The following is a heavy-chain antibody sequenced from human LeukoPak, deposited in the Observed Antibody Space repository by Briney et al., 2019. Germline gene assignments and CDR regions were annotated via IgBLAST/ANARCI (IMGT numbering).Heavy chain of an antibody. Sequence: SETLSLTCTGSGVSISSYYWSWIRQPPGKGLEWIWYIYYGESTNYNPSLKSRVTMSVDTSMNQFSLKLSSVTAADTAVYYCARVGGSNYYYYGMDVWGQGTTVTVSS. V-gene: IGHV4-59*01. D-gene: IGHD2-15*01. J-gene: IGHJ6*02. CDR2: IYYGEST. CDR3: ARVGGSNYYYYGMDV. CDR1: GVSISSYY.